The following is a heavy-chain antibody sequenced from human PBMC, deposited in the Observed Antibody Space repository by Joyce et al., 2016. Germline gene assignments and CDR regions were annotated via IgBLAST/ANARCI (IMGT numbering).Heavy chain of an antibody. CDR1: GYTFTDYY. CDR3: ARGDLRTSSPLFWYFAL. CDR2: INLNSGGT. J-gene: IGHJ2*01. V-gene: IGHV1-2*02. D-gene: IGHD2-2*01. Sequence: QVQLVQSGAEGKKPGASVKVSCKDSGYTFTDYYITWVRQAPGQGLEWMGRINLNSGGTEYPQKFQGRVTMTRDTSIRTAYMELTGLRSDDTAVYYCARGDLRTSSPLFWYFALWGRGTLVTVSS.